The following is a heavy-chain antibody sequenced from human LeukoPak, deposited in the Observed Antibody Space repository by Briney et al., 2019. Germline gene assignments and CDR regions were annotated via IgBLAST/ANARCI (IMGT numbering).Heavy chain of an antibody. D-gene: IGHD3-10*01. V-gene: IGHV3-7*01. J-gene: IGHJ4*02. Sequence: GGSLRLSCAASGFTFRNSWMSWVRQAPGKGLEWVAHIKEDGSEKYYVDSVKGRFTISRDNAENLLYLQMNSLRAEDTAVYYCARYGQLGYWGQGTLVTVS. CDR3: ARYGQLGY. CDR1: GFTFRNSW. CDR2: IKEDGSEK.